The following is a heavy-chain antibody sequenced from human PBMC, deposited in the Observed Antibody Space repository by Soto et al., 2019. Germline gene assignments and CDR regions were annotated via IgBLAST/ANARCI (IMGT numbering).Heavy chain of an antibody. Sequence: SVKVSCKASGGTFSRSAISWVRQAPGQRLEWMGGFVSIFATTDYAQKFQGRLTITADESTSTVYMELRSLTSDDTAIYYCARGSSSDWNHYLKQEDWGPGTLVTVSS. CDR1: GGTFSRSA. J-gene: IGHJ4*02. CDR3: ARGSSSDWNHYLKQED. D-gene: IGHD1-1*01. V-gene: IGHV1-69*13. CDR2: FVSIFATT.